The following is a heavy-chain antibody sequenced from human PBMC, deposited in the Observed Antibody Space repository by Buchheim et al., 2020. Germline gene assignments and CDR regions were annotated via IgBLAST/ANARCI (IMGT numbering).Heavy chain of an antibody. D-gene: IGHD3-22*01. CDR2: ISSIGST. CDR3: ARADSYYDSSGPFDY. CDR1: GGSISSYY. Sequence: QVQLQESGPGLVKPSETLSLTCTVPGGSISSYYCSWIRQPPGKGLEWIGFISSIGSTNYNPSLQTRVTISVDTSKNQFSLQLSSVTAADTAVYYCARADSYYDSSGPFDYWGQGTL. J-gene: IGHJ4*02. V-gene: IGHV4-59*01.